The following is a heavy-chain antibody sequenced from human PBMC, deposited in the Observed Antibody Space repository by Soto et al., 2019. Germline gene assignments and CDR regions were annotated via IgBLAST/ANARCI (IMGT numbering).Heavy chain of an antibody. Sequence: QLQLQESGPGLVKPSETLSLTCTVSGGSISSSSYYWGWIRQPPGKGLEWIGSIYYSGSTYYNPSLKSRVTISVDTSKNQFSLKLSSVTAADTAVYYCARHVSGYDLRTIYYYYYYMDVWGKGTTVTVSS. CDR3: ARHVSGYDLRTIYYYYYYMDV. CDR2: IYYSGST. D-gene: IGHD5-12*01. V-gene: IGHV4-39*01. CDR1: GGSISSSSYY. J-gene: IGHJ6*03.